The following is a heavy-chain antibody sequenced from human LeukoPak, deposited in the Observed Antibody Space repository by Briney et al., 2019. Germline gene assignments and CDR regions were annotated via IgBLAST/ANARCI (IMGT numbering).Heavy chain of an antibody. J-gene: IGHJ3*02. Sequence: PSETLSLTCTVSGYSISSGYYWGWIRQPPGKGLEWIGSIYHSGSTYYNPSLKSRVTISVDTSKNQFSLKLSSVTAADTAVYYCARAQDSSGYSGLIDAFDIWGQGTMVTVSS. CDR1: GYSISSGYY. D-gene: IGHD3-22*01. CDR3: ARAQDSSGYSGLIDAFDI. V-gene: IGHV4-38-2*02. CDR2: IYHSGST.